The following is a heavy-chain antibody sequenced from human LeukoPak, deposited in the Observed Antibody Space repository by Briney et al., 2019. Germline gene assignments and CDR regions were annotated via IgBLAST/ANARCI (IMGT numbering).Heavy chain of an antibody. Sequence: PGGSLILSCAASGFSFSGYWITWVRQAPGKGLEWVANIKQDGSDKNYADSVKGRFTISRDNAKNSLYLQMNSLRAEDTAVYYCARSSAIAYYYMDVWGKGTTVTVSS. CDR2: IKQDGSDK. D-gene: IGHD2-2*01. CDR1: GFSFSGYW. J-gene: IGHJ6*03. CDR3: ARSSAIAYYYMDV. V-gene: IGHV3-7*01.